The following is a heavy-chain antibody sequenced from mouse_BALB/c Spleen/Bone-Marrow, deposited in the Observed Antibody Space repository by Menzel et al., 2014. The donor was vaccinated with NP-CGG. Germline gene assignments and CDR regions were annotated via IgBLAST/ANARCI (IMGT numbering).Heavy chain of an antibody. CDR1: GYSFTGYY. D-gene: IGHD2-1*01. J-gene: IGHJ2*01. V-gene: IGHV1S34*01. CDR2: ISCYNGAS. CDR3: ARRRDGTNYFDY. Sequence: VVKTGASVKISCKASGYSFTGYYMHWIKQSHGKSFEWIGYISCYNGASGYNQKFKGKATFTVDTSSTIAYMQFNSLTSEDSAVYYCARRRDGTNYFDYWGQGTTLTVSS.